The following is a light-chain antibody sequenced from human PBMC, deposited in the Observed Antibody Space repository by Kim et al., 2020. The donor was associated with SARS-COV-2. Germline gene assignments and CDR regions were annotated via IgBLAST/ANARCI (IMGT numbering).Light chain of an antibody. J-gene: IGKJ5*01. V-gene: IGKV1-5*01. CDR1: QSISIW. Sequence: DIQMTQSPSTLSASVGDRVTITCRASQSISIWLAWYQQKPGKAPNLLIYDASNLESGVPSRFSGSGSGTDFTLTISSLQPEDFATYYCLQDYSYPFTFGQGTRLEIK. CDR3: LQDYSYPFT. CDR2: DAS.